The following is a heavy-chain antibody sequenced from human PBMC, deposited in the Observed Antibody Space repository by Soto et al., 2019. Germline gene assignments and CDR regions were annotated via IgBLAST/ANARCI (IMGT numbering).Heavy chain of an antibody. CDR2: ISAHNGNT. V-gene: IGHV1-18*01. D-gene: IGHD1-1*01. CDR3: ARGRYGDY. CDR1: GYDFTTYG. J-gene: IGHJ4*02. Sequence: QVHLVQSGAEVKNPGASVKVSCKGSGYDFTTYGITWVRQAPGQGLEWMAWISAHNGNTNYAPNLEGRVTVTRDTSMSTAYIELRSLRSDDTAVYYCARGRYGDYWGQGALVTVSS.